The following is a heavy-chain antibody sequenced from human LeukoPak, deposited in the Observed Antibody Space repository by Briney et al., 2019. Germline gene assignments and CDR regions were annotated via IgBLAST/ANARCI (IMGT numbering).Heavy chain of an antibody. J-gene: IGHJ4*02. Sequence: GGSLRLSCAASGFTFSSYAMSWVRQAPGKGLEWASAISGSGGSTYYADSVKGRFTISRDNSKNTLYLQMNSLRAGDTAVYYCAKDRDYYGSGSYKGYFDYWGQGTLVTVSS. CDR3: AKDRDYYGSGSYKGYFDY. V-gene: IGHV3-23*01. CDR2: ISGSGGST. D-gene: IGHD3-10*01. CDR1: GFTFSSYA.